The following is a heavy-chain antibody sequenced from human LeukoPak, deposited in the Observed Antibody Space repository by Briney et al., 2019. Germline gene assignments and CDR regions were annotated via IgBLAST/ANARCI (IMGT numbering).Heavy chain of an antibody. V-gene: IGHV1-2*02. CDR3: ARERQGDY. CDR2: INPNSGGT. CDR1: GYTFTGYY. Sequence: ASVKVSCKASGYTFTGYYIHWVRQAPGQGLEWMGWINPNSGGTKYVQRFQGRVTMTRDTSISRAYMELSRLKSDDTAVYYCARERQGDYWGQGTLVTVSS. J-gene: IGHJ4*02.